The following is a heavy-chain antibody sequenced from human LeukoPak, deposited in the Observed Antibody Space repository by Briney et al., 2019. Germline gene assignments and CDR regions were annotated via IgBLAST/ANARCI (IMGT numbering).Heavy chain of an antibody. CDR3: ASLGYYDSSGYYFY. D-gene: IGHD3-22*01. J-gene: IGHJ4*02. V-gene: IGHV1-2*06. Sequence: GASVKVSSKASGYTFTGYYMHWVRQAPGQGLEWMGRINPNSGGTNYAQKFQGRVTMTRDTSISTAYMELSRLRSDDTAVYYCASLGYYDSSGYYFYWGQGTLVTVSS. CDR2: INPNSGGT. CDR1: GYTFTGYY.